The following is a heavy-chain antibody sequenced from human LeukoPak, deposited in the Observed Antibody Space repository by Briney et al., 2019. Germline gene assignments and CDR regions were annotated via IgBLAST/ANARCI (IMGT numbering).Heavy chain of an antibody. CDR1: GFTFSSYA. V-gene: IGHV4-34*01. CDR3: ARGAVYYYDSSGYPPFDY. CDR2: INHSGST. J-gene: IGHJ4*02. D-gene: IGHD3-22*01. Sequence: PGGSLRLSCAASGFTFSSYAMSWVRQAPGKGLEWIGEINHSGSTNYNPSLKSRVTISVDTSKNQFSLKLSSVTAADTAVYYCARGAVYYYDSSGYPPFDYWGQGTLVTVSS.